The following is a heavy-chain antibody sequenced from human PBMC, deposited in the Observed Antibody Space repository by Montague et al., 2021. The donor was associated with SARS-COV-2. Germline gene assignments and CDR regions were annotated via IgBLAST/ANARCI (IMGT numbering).Heavy chain of an antibody. CDR1: GGSISTYY. CDR3: ARGTRHDYGDSHYFDY. J-gene: IGHJ4*02. V-gene: IGHV4-59*08. Sequence: SETLSLTCTVSGGSISTYYWNWIRQFPGKGLEWIGYIDYSGSTNYNPSLQSRVIISVDRSKIQFSLKLNSVTASDTAVYYCARGTRHDYGDSHYFDYWGQGALVTVSS. D-gene: IGHD4-17*01. CDR2: IDYSGST.